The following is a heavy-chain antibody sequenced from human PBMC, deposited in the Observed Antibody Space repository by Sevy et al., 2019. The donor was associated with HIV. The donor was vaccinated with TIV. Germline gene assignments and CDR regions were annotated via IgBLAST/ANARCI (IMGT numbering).Heavy chain of an antibody. Sequence: GESLKISCKGFGYRFSDYWIGWVRQMPGKGLEWMGIIYPGDSDTRHSSSFQGQVTISADNSNSTAYLQWSTLKTSDTAMYFCARGARGTRPSYYYYTLDVWGQGTTVTVSS. CDR2: IYPGDSDT. CDR3: ARGARGTRPSYYYYTLDV. J-gene: IGHJ6*02. CDR1: GYRFSDYW. V-gene: IGHV5-51*01. D-gene: IGHD1-1*01.